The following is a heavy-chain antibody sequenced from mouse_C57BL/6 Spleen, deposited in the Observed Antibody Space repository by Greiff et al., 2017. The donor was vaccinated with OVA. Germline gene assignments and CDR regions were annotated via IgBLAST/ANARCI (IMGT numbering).Heavy chain of an antibody. CDR1: GYTFTSYW. CDR3: ARTVRYYYGSSYGYFDV. J-gene: IGHJ1*03. CDR2: IYPGSGST. V-gene: IGHV1-55*01. Sequence: QVQLQQPGAELVKPGASVKMSCKASGYTFTSYWITWVKQRPGQGLEWIGDIYPGSGSTNYNEKFKSKATLTVDTSSSTAYMQLSSLTSEDSAVYYCARTVRYYYGSSYGYFDVWGTGTTVTVSS. D-gene: IGHD1-1*01.